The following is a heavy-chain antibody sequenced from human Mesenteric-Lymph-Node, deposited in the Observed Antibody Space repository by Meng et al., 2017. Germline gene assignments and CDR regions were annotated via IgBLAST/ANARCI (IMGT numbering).Heavy chain of an antibody. Sequence: GESLKISCEASGFTFSNYRMSWVRQAPGKGLEWVANIKEDGSEKIYVDSVKGRFIISRDNSKSTLFLQMNSLRAEDTAVYFCAKRLGSYWYHKYYFDSWGRGTLVTVSS. V-gene: IGHV3-7*03. CDR1: GFTFSNYR. CDR3: AKRLGSYWYHKYYFDS. D-gene: IGHD6-13*01. CDR2: IKEDGSEK. J-gene: IGHJ4*02.